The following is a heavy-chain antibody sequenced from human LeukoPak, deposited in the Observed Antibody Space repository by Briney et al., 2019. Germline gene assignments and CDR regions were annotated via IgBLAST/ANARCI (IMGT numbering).Heavy chain of an antibody. CDR3: AAMVRGVIVTGVWISIDY. CDR1: GASITNS. CDR2: FSLGETT. D-gene: IGHD3-10*01. Sequence: SETLSLTCSVSGASITNSWNWLRQSPGKGLEWIGYFSLGETTSYTSSLKSRVTISRDTSKNQVSLKLTSVTAADTAVYYCAAMVRGVIVTGVWISIDYWGQGTLVTVSS. J-gene: IGHJ4*02. V-gene: IGHV4-59*08.